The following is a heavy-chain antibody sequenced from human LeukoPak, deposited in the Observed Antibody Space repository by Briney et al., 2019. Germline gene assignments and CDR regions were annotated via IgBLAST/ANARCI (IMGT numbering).Heavy chain of an antibody. D-gene: IGHD6-19*01. CDR2: IYTSGST. Sequence: SETLSLTCTVSGGSISSGSYYWSWIRQPAGKGLEWIGRIYTSGSTNYNPSLKSRVTISVDTSKNQFSLKLSSVTAADTAVYYCARAVVGIAVAGTTFDYWGQGTLVTVSS. CDR1: GGSISSGSYY. CDR3: ARAVVGIAVAGTTFDY. V-gene: IGHV4-61*02. J-gene: IGHJ4*02.